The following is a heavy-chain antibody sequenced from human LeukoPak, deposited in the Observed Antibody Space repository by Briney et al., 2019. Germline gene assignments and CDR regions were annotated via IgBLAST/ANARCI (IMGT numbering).Heavy chain of an antibody. CDR2: ISYDGGNK. D-gene: IGHD3-22*01. CDR1: GFTFSSYA. CDR3: ARDYYDSSGYYYFLDY. Sequence: PGRSPRLSCAASGFTFSSYAMHWVHQAPGKGLEWVAVISYDGGNKYYADSVKGRFTISRDNSKNTLYLQMNSLRAEDTAVYYCARDYYDSSGYYYFLDYWGQGTLVTVSS. V-gene: IGHV3-30*04. J-gene: IGHJ4*02.